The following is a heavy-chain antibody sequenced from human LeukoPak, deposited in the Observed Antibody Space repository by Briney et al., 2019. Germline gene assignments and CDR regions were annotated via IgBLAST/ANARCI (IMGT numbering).Heavy chain of an antibody. CDR2: ISGSGGST. D-gene: IGHD4-17*01. CDR3: AKDYGDYGSFDY. CDR1: GLTFSSYA. V-gene: IGHV3-23*01. Sequence: GGSLRLSCAASGLTFSSYAMSWVRQARGNGLAWVSAISGSGGSTYYADSVKGRFTISRDNSKNTLYLQMNSLRAEDTAVYYCAKDYGDYGSFDYWGQGTLVTVSS. J-gene: IGHJ4*02.